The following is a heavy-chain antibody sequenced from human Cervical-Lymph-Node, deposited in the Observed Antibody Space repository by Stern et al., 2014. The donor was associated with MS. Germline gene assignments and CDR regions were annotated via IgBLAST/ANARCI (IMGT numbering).Heavy chain of an antibody. CDR1: GGSISSYY. J-gene: IGHJ4*02. V-gene: IGHV4-59*01. CDR3: ARTKRITMVRGAMYYFDY. D-gene: IGHD3-10*01. CDR2: IYYSGST. Sequence: QVQLVESGPGLVKPSETLSLTCTVSGGSISSYYWSWIRQHPGKGLEWIGYIYYSGSTNYNPSLKSRVTISVDTSKNQFSLKLSSVTAADTAVYYCARTKRITMVRGAMYYFDYWGQGTLVTVSS.